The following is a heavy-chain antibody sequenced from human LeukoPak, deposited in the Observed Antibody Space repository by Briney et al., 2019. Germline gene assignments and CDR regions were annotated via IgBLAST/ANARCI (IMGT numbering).Heavy chain of an antibody. CDR3: ARDRSPDSGDRYYDAFDI. CDR1: GFSFSNYW. CDR2: MKRDGTKK. Sequence: GGSLRLSCSASGFSFSNYWMTWVRQPPGKGLEWVANMKRDGTKKNYVDSVKGRFTISRDNAKNSLFLQMDSLRAEDTAVYYCARDRSPDSGDRYYDAFDIWGRGTMVTVSS. D-gene: IGHD3-22*01. J-gene: IGHJ3*02. V-gene: IGHV3-7*01.